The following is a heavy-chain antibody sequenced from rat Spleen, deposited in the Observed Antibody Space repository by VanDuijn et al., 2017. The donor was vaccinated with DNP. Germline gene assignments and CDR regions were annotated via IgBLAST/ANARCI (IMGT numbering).Heavy chain of an antibody. Sequence: EVQVVESGGDLVQPGGSLKLSCAASGFTFSDYNMAWVRQAPKKGLEWVATIFYDGSRTYYRDSVKGRFTISRDNAKSTLYLQMDSLRSEDTATYYCTTLQGVRIINPYNWFPYWGQGTLVTVSS. CDR3: TTLQGVRIINPYNWFPY. J-gene: IGHJ3*01. V-gene: IGHV5S10*01. CDR1: GFTFSDYN. D-gene: IGHD1-6*01. CDR2: IFYDGSRT.